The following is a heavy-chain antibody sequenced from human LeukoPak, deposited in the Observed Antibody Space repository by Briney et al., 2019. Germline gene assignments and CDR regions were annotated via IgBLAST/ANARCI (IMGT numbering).Heavy chain of an antibody. CDR2: INPNSGGT. J-gene: IGHJ4*02. Sequence: ASVKVSCKASGYTFTGYYMHWVRQAPGQGLEWMGRINPNSGGTNYAQKFQGRVTMTRDTSISTAYMELSRLRSDDTAVYYCARDGRGYYDSSGYYCYFDYWGQGTLVTVFS. D-gene: IGHD3-22*01. CDR3: ARDGRGYYDSSGYYCYFDY. V-gene: IGHV1-2*06. CDR1: GYTFTGYY.